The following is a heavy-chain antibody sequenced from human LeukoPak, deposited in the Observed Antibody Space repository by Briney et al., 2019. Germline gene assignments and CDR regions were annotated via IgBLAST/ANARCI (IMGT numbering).Heavy chain of an antibody. Sequence: SETLSLTCTCSGGSISSYYWGWIRQPPGKGLEWIGYIYYSGSTNYNPSLKSRVTIPLDTSKYQFSRKLSSVTAADTAVYYCARDNYYSSGMDVWGQGTTVTVSS. CDR2: IYYSGST. J-gene: IGHJ6*02. CDR3: ARDNYYSSGMDV. CDR1: GGSISSYY. V-gene: IGHV4-59*01.